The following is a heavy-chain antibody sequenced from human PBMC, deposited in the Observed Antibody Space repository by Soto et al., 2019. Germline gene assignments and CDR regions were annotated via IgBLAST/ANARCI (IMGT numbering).Heavy chain of an antibody. J-gene: IGHJ1*01. CDR1: GRIFSSFP. Sequence: QVQVVQSGAEVKKPGSSVKISCKASGRIFSSFPTSWVRQVPGQGLEWMGGVISASGSVTYAPKFQGRVTITAVNSAGIGYMELTSLTSADTAIYYCARVGSRDAYNYVLDHWGPGTMVTVSS. D-gene: IGHD5-18*01. CDR3: ARVGSRDAYNYVLDH. V-gene: IGHV1-69*06. CDR2: VISASGSV.